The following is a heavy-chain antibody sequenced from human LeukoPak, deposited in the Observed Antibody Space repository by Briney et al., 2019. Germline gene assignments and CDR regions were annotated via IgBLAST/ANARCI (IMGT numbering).Heavy chain of an antibody. Sequence: SETLFLTCTVSGGSISSSSYYWTWLRQPPGEGLGWIGTIYDSGNTYYNPSLRGRVTISLDTPKSQFSLHLSSVTAADTAVYYCAKRSTKDSGFDFWGQGTLVTVSS. J-gene: IGHJ4*02. CDR2: IYDSGNT. V-gene: IGHV4-39*01. D-gene: IGHD1-26*01. CDR1: GGSISSSSYY. CDR3: AKRSTKDSGFDF.